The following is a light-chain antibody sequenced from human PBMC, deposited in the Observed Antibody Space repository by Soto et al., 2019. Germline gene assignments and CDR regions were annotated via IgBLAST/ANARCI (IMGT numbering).Light chain of an antibody. CDR2: AAS. J-gene: IGKJ1*01. CDR1: LAISTW. Sequence: DIQMTQSPSSVSASVGARVTITCRASLAISTWLAWYQQKPGKAPKLLIYAASNLQTGVPSRFSGSGSGTDCTLTISSLQPEDFATYYCQQANSFPRTLGQGTKVEIK. CDR3: QQANSFPRT. V-gene: IGKV1D-12*01.